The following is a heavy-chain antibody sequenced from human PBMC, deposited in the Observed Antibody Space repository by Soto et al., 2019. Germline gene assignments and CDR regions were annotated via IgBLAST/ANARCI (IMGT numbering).Heavy chain of an antibody. V-gene: IGHV3-48*01. CDR3: ARVYYYYYMDV. J-gene: IGHJ6*03. CDR2: ISSSGSTI. CDR1: GFTFSSYS. Sequence: PGGSLRLSCAASGFTFSSYSMNWVRQAPGKGLEWVSYISSSGSTIYYADSVKGRFTISRDNAKNSLYLQMNSLRAEDTAVYYCARVYYYYYMDVWGKGTTVTVSS.